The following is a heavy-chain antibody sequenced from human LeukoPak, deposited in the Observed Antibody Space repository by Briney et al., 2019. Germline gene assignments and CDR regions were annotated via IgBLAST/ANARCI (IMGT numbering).Heavy chain of an antibody. CDR1: GGSISPYY. CDR3: ARDQGAVAGIDP. J-gene: IGHJ5*02. Sequence: SETLSLTCTVSGGSISPYYWSWVRQPPGKELEWIGYIFYSGSTNYNPSLKSRVSISVDTTMNQFSLNLNSVTAADTAVYYCARDQGAVAGIDPWGQGTLVTVSS. D-gene: IGHD6-19*01. CDR2: IFYSGST. V-gene: IGHV4-59*12.